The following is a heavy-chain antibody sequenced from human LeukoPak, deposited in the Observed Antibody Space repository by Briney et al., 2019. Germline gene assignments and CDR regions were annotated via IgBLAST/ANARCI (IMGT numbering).Heavy chain of an antibody. Sequence: GASVKVSCKASGYSFTGYSVHWVRQAPGQGLEWMGWINPNTGDTNYAQKFPARVTMTTDTSTSTAYMELRSLRSDDTAVYYCARGGLIQRHAFDIWGQGTMVTVSS. J-gene: IGHJ3*02. CDR1: GYSFTGYS. D-gene: IGHD1-1*01. V-gene: IGHV1-2*02. CDR3: ARGGLIQRHAFDI. CDR2: INPNTGDT.